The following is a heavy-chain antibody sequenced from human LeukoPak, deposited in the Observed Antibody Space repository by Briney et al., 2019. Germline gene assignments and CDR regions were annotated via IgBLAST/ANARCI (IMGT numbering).Heavy chain of an antibody. D-gene: IGHD3-22*01. CDR1: GFTLSSYW. CDR3: AREPISTAMIVTDY. J-gene: IGHJ4*02. V-gene: IGHV3-7*01. Sequence: QPGGSLRLSCAASGFTLSSYWMSWVRQAPGKGLEWVANIKQDGSEKHYVDSVKGRFTISRDNAKNSLYLQMTSLRAEDTAVYYCAREPISTAMIVTDYWGQGTLVTVSS. CDR2: IKQDGSEK.